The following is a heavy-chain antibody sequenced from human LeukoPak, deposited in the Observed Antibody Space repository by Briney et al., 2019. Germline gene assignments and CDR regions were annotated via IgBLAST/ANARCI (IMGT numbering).Heavy chain of an antibody. Sequence: PGGSLRLSCAASGFTFSSYWMSWVRQAPGKGLEWVANIKQDGSETYYVDSVKGRFTISRDNAKNSLYLQINSLRAEDTAVYYCARDRYSYGSYFDYWGQGTLVTVSS. CDR1: GFTFSSYW. V-gene: IGHV3-7*01. D-gene: IGHD5-18*01. CDR2: IKQDGSET. J-gene: IGHJ4*02. CDR3: ARDRYSYGSYFDY.